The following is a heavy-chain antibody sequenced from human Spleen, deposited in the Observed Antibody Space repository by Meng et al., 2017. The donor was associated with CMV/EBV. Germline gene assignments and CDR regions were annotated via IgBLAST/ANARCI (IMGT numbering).Heavy chain of an antibody. D-gene: IGHD2-2*02. CDR2: ISSYNGNT. CDR3: VRDCVTPSCYRDTRGGFDH. J-gene: IGHJ4*02. CDR1: GYTFTSYG. V-gene: IGHV1-18*01. Sequence: ASVKVSCKASGYTFTSYGISWVRQAPGQGLDWMGWISSYNGNTNYAQKLQGRVTMTTDTTTSTAYMELRSLRSDDTAVYYCVRDCVTPSCYRDTRGGFDHWGPGTLVTVSS.